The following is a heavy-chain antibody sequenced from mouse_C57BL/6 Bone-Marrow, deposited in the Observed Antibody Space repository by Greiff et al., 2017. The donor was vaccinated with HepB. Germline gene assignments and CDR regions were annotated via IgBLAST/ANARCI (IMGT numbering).Heavy chain of an antibody. CDR1: GFTFTDYY. D-gene: IGHD1-1*01. V-gene: IGHV1-36*01. Sequence: VQLQQSGPVLVKPGPSVKISCKASGFTFTDYYMHWVKQSHGKSLEWIGLVYPYNGGTSYNQKFKGKATLTVDTSSSTAYMELNSLTSEDSAVYYCARWGYYGSSYFYWYFDVWGKGTTVTVSS. CDR2: VYPYNGGT. CDR3: ARWGYYGSSYFYWYFDV. J-gene: IGHJ1*03.